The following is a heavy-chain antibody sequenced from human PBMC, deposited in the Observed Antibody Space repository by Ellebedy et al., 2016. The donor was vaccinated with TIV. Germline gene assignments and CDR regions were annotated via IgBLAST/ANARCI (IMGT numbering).Heavy chain of an antibody. D-gene: IGHD1-26*01. V-gene: IGHV1-46*04. J-gene: IGHJ4*02. CDR3: ARPIGYYFDY. CDR2: INPNSGDA. Sequence: AASVKVSCKASGYTFTSYFMYWVRQAPGQGLEWLGIINPNSGDASYAQKLQGRVTLTRDTSTSTVYMELSSLRSDDTAVYFCARPIGYYFDYWGQGTLVTVSS. CDR1: GYTFTSYF.